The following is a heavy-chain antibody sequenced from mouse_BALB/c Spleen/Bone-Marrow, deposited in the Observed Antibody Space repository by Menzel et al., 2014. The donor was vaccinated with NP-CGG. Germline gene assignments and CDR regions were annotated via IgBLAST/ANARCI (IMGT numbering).Heavy chain of an antibody. J-gene: IGHJ2*01. CDR3: ARDMGGLLFDS. D-gene: IGHD1-1*01. V-gene: IGHV7-3*02. Sequence: EVMLVESGGGLVQPGGSLRLSCATSGFTFTDYYMNWVRQPPGKALEWLAFIRNKAYGYTTEYSASVKGRFTISGDNSQNILYLQMNTLRAEDSATYYCARDMGGLLFDSWGQGTTLSVSS. CDR1: GFTFTDYY. CDR2: IRNKAYGYTT.